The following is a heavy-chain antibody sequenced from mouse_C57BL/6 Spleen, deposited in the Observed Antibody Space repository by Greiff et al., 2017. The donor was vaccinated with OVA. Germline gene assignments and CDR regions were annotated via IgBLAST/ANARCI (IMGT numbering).Heavy chain of an antibody. CDR2: INPSSGYT. CDR1: GYTFTSYT. D-gene: IGHD2-4*01. Sequence: QVQLQQSGAELARPGASVKMSCKASGYTFTSYTMHWVKQRPGQGLEWIGYINPSSGYTKYNQKLKDKATLTADKYSSTAYMQLSSLTSEDSAVYYCARWEVYDYDFSWFAYWGQGTLVTVSA. CDR3: ARWEVYDYDFSWFAY. V-gene: IGHV1-4*01. J-gene: IGHJ3*01.